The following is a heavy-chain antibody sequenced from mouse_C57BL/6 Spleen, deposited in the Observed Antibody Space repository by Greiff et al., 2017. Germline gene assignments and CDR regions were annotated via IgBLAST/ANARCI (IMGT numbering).Heavy chain of an antibody. CDR2: IYPGGGYT. J-gene: IGHJ2*01. CDR3: ARLDGPYFDY. V-gene: IGHV1-63*01. Sequence: QVQLQQSGAELVRPGTSVKMSCKASGYTFTNYWIGWAKQRPGHGLEWIGDIYPGGGYTNYNEKFKGKATLTADKSSSTAYMQFSSLTSEDSAIYYCARLDGPYFDYWGQGTTLTVSS. CDR1: GYTFTNYW. D-gene: IGHD2-3*01.